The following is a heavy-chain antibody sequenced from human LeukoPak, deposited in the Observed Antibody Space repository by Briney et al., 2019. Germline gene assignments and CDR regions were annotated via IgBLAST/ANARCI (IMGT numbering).Heavy chain of an antibody. Sequence: SETLSLTCTVSGGSISSGGYYWSWIRQPPGKGLEWIGYIYHSGSTNYNPSLKSRVTISVDTSKNQFSLKLSSVTAADTAVYYCARDRTIAAAGKDWYFDLWGRGTLVTVSS. CDR3: ARDRTIAAAGKDWYFDL. CDR1: GGSISSGGYY. D-gene: IGHD6-13*01. J-gene: IGHJ2*01. V-gene: IGHV4-61*08. CDR2: IYHSGST.